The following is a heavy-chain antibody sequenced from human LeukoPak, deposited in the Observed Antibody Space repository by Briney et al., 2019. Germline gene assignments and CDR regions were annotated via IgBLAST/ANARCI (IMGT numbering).Heavy chain of an antibody. CDR3: ARDSEYQLLSYYYYYMDV. CDR1: GGSISSGGYY. J-gene: IGHJ6*03. Sequence: SETLSLTCIVSGGSISSGGYYWSWIRQHPGKGLEWIGYIYYSGSTYYNPSLKSRVTISVDTSKNQFSLKLSSVTAADTAVYYCARDSEYQLLSYYYYYMDVWGKGTTVTVSS. D-gene: IGHD2-2*01. V-gene: IGHV4-31*03. CDR2: IYYSGST.